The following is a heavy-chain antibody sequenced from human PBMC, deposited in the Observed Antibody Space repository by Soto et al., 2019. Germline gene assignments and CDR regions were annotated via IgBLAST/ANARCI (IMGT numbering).Heavy chain of an antibody. V-gene: IGHV3-15*01. J-gene: IGHJ4*02. CDR3: VEGWNDF. Sequence: EVHVVESGGDLVRPGGSLTLSCATSRFMFSSAWMSWVRQAPGRGLEWVARIKSKSEGETRDYAATVKGRFDISRDDSKKMVYLQMHRLQAEDTGLYYCVEGWNDFWGQGTMVTVSS. CDR2: IKSKSEGETR. CDR1: RFMFSSAW. D-gene: IGHD1-1*01.